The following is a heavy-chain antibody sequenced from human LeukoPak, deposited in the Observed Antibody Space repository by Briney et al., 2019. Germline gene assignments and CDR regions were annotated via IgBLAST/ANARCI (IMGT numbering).Heavy chain of an antibody. J-gene: IGHJ4*02. CDR1: GFSLSTSGVG. V-gene: IGHV2-5*01. D-gene: IGHD2-2*01. CDR2: IYWNDDK. Sequence: ESGPTLVKPTQTLTLTCTFSGFSLSTSGVGVGWIRQPPGKALECLPLIYWNDDKRYSPSLKSRLTITKDTSKDQVVLTMTNMDPVDTATYYCAHFDCSSTSCYQINFDYWGQGTLVTVSS. CDR3: AHFDCSSTSCYQINFDY.